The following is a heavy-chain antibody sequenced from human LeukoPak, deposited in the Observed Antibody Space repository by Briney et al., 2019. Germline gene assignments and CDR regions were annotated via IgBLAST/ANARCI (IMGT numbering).Heavy chain of an antibody. Sequence: SVKVSCKASGGTFSSYAISWVRQAPGQGLEWMGRIIPILGIANYAQKFQGRVTITADKSTSTAYMELSSLRSEDTAVYYCARVLPTYYYDSSGPSYFDYWGQGTLVTVSS. CDR2: IIPILGIA. CDR3: ARVLPTYYYDSSGPSYFDY. V-gene: IGHV1-69*04. D-gene: IGHD3-22*01. CDR1: GGTFSSYA. J-gene: IGHJ4*02.